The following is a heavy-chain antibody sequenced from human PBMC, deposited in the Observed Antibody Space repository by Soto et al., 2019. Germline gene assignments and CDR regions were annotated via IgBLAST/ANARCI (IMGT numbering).Heavy chain of an antibody. V-gene: IGHV3-21*01. J-gene: IGHJ3*02. Sequence: GGSLRLSCAASGFTFSSYSMNWVRQAPGKGLEWVSSISSSSSYIYYADSVKGRFTISRDNAKNSLYLQMNSLRAEDTAVYYCARMIPYSSGPEGHFDAFDIWGQGTMVTVSS. CDR3: ARMIPYSSGPEGHFDAFDI. CDR2: ISSSSSYI. D-gene: IGHD6-25*01. CDR1: GFTFSSYS.